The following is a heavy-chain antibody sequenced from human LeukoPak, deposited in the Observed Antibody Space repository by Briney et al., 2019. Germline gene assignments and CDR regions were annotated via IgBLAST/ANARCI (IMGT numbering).Heavy chain of an antibody. J-gene: IGHJ4*02. CDR2: MSPTSGNT. Sequence: ASVKVSCKASGYTFSTYDINWVRQATGQGLEWLGWMSPTSGNTGYAQRFQGRVTMTWDTSISTAYMELSSLRAEDTAVCYCSRGNTVSGDYWGQGTLVTVSS. CDR1: GYTFSTYD. V-gene: IGHV1-8*01. D-gene: IGHD6-19*01. CDR3: SRGNTVSGDY.